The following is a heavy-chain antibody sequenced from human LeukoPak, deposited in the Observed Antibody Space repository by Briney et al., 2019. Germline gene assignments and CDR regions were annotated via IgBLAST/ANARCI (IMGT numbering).Heavy chain of an antibody. J-gene: IGHJ4*02. CDR3: ARRRYNWNAIDY. Sequence: PGGSLRLSCAASGFTFSDYYMSWIRQAPGKGLEWVSYISSSGSTIYYADSVKGRFTISRDNAKNSLYLQMNSLRAEDTAVYFCARRRYNWNAIDYWGQGTLVTVSS. CDR1: GFTFSDYY. V-gene: IGHV3-11*01. D-gene: IGHD1-20*01. CDR2: ISSSGSTI.